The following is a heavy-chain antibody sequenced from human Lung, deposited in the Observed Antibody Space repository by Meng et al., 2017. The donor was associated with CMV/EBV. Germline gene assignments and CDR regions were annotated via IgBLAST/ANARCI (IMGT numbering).Heavy chain of an antibody. CDR2: IYYDGST. D-gene: IGHD3-10*01. Sequence: SETLSLXXTVSDDSISSSSYYWGWMRQPPGKGLEWIGSIYYDGSTNYNPSLTSRVTISVEKSKNQFFLRLSSVTAADTAVYFCASEVQDYYGAGAYYNPYYYYGMDVWGQGTTVTVSS. V-gene: IGHV4-39*07. CDR1: DDSISSSSYY. J-gene: IGHJ6*02. CDR3: ASEVQDYYGAGAYYNPYYYYGMDV.